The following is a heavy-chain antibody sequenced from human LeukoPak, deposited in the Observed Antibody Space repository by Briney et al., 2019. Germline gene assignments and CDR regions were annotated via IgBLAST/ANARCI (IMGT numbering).Heavy chain of an antibody. V-gene: IGHV1-2*02. D-gene: IGHD6-13*01. CDR2: INPNSGGT. CDR1: GYTFTGYY. CDR3: ARDIGSWYVYFNY. J-gene: IGHJ4*02. Sequence: ASVKVSCKASGYTFTGYYMHWVRQAPGQGLEWMGWINPNSGGTNYAQKFQGRVTMTRDTSISTAYMELSRLRSDDTAVYYCARDIGSWYVYFNYWGQGTLVTVSS.